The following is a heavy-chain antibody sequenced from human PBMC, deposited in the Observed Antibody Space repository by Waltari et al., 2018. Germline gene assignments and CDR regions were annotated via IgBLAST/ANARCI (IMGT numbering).Heavy chain of an antibody. CDR1: GGSLSSSSYY. CDR2: IYYSGST. CDR3: ARHTPPPRGGWFDP. J-gene: IGHJ5*02. D-gene: IGHD3-16*01. V-gene: IGHV4-39*01. Sequence: QLQLQESGPGLVKPSETLSLTCTVSGGSLSSSSYYWGWIRQPPGKGLEWIGSIYYSGSTYYNPSLKSRVTISVDTSKNQFSLKLSSVTAADTAVYYCARHTPPPRGGWFDPWGQGTLVTVSS.